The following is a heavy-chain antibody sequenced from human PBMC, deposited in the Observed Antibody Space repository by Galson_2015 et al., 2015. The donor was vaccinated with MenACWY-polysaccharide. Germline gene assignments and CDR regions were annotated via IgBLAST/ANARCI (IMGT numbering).Heavy chain of an antibody. CDR3: ARVTSVIRGVISN. Sequence: TLSLTCTVSGDSINAYYLSWIRQPPGKGLEWIGYIYNSGSTNYNPSLESRVTISVDTSKNQFSLKLNSVTAADTAMYYCARVTSVIRGVISNWGQGTLVTVSS. D-gene: IGHD3-10*01. CDR1: GDSINAYY. V-gene: IGHV4-59*01. CDR2: IYNSGST. J-gene: IGHJ4*02.